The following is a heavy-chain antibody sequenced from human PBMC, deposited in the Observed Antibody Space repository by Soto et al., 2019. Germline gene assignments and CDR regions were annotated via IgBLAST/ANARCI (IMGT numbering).Heavy chain of an antibody. Sequence: PSETLSLTYTVSGGSISSSSYYWGGIRQPPGKGLEWIGSIYYSGSTYYNPSLKSRVTISVDTSKNQFSLKLSSVTAADTAVYNCARHMGYSGYDCCRDWGQGTPVTVSS. CDR3: ARHMGYSGYDCCRD. V-gene: IGHV4-39*01. CDR1: GGSISSSSYY. D-gene: IGHD5-12*01. J-gene: IGHJ4*02. CDR2: IYYSGST.